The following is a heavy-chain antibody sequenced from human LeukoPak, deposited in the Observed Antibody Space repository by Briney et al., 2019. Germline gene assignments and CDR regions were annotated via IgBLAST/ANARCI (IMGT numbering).Heavy chain of an antibody. CDR3: ARDIAIAVAGDFDY. J-gene: IGHJ4*02. Sequence: ASVKVSCKASGYTFTSYGISWVRQAPGQGLEWMGWISAYNGNTNYAQKLQGRVPMTTDTSTSTAYMELRSLRSDDTAVYYCARDIAIAVAGDFDYWGQGTLVTVSS. CDR2: ISAYNGNT. D-gene: IGHD6-19*01. CDR1: GYTFTSYG. V-gene: IGHV1-18*01.